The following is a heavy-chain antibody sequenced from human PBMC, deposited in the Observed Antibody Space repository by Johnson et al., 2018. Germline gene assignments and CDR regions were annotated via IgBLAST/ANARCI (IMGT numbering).Heavy chain of an antibody. CDR3: ARGAPGSSGWPGAEYFQH. D-gene: IGHD6-19*01. CDR1: GFTFSSYA. J-gene: IGHJ1*01. V-gene: IGHV3-NL1*01. CDR2: IYSGGST. Sequence: VQLLESGGGVVQPGRSLRLSCAASGFTFSSYAMHWVRQAPGKGLEWVSVIYSGGSTYYAESVKGRFTISRDNSKDTLYLQMNSLRVEDTAVYFCARGAPGSSGWPGAEYFQHWGQGTLVTVSS.